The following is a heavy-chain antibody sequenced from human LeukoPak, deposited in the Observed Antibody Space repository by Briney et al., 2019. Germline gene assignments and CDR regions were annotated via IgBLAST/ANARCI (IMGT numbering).Heavy chain of an antibody. CDR2: IYYSGST. D-gene: IGHD5-18*01. CDR3: AREDAAIYDF. CDR1: GGSISSYY. Sequence: SETLSLTCTVSGGSISSYYWSWIRQPPGKGLEWIGYIYYSGSTNYNPSLKSRVTISVDTSKNQFSLKLSSVTAADTAVYYCAREDAAIYDFWGQGTLVTVSS. J-gene: IGHJ4*02. V-gene: IGHV4-59*01.